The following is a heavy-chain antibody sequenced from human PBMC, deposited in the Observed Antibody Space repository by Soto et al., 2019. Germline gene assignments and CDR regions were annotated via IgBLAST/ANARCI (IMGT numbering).Heavy chain of an antibody. V-gene: IGHV4-34*01. CDR2: INHSGST. Sequence: PSETLSLTCAVYGGSFSGYYWSWIRQPPGKGLEWIGEINHSGSTNYNPSLKSRVTISVDTSKNQFSLKLSSVTAADTAVYYCARLVGGTDYYGMDVWGQGTTVTVSS. D-gene: IGHD3-10*01. J-gene: IGHJ6*02. CDR3: ARLVGGTDYYGMDV. CDR1: GGSFSGYY.